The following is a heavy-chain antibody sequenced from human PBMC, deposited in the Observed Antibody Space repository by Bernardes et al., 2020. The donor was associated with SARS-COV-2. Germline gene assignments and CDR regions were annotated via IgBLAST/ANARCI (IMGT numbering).Heavy chain of an antibody. Sequence: SETLSLTCTVSGGSISTSTYYWGWIRQSPGKGLEWIGTIYYTGSTYYNPSLKSRVTISVDTSKNQFSLKLTSVTAADTAVYYCARGRRGSRNWPIGLKSSAAWFDSWGQGTLVDISS. D-gene: IGHD6-13*01. CDR1: GGSISTSTYY. CDR3: ARGRRGSRNWPIGLKSSAAWFDS. V-gene: IGHV4-39*07. J-gene: IGHJ5*01. CDR2: IYYTGST.